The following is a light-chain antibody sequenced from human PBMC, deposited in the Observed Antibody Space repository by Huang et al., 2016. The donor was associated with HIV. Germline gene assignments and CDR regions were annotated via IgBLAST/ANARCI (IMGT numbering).Light chain of an antibody. CDR1: QSVSSN. CDR2: GAS. J-gene: IGKJ2*01. Sequence: EIVMTQSPATLSVSPGERATLSCRASQSVSSNLAWYQQKPGQGPTLLIYGASTRATGIPARFSGSGSGTKFTLPISSLQSEDFAVYYCQQYNNWPPEYTFGQGTKLEIK. CDR3: QQYNNWPPEYT. V-gene: IGKV3-15*01.